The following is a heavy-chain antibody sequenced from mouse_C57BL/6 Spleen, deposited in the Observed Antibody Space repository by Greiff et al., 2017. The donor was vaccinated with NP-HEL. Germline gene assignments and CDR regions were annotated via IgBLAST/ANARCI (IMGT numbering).Heavy chain of an antibody. CDR2: INPGSGGT. CDR3: ARSTQLRSYFDY. CDR1: GYAFTNYL. Sequence: QVQLQQSGAELVRPGTSVKVSFKASGYAFTNYLLEWVKQRPGPGLEWIGVINPGSGGTNYNEKFKGKATLTADKSSRTAYMQLSSLTSEDSAVYFCARSTQLRSYFDYWGQGTTLTVSS. D-gene: IGHD3-1*01. J-gene: IGHJ2*01. V-gene: IGHV1-54*01.